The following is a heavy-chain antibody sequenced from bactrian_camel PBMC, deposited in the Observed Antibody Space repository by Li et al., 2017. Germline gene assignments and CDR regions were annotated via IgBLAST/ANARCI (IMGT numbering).Heavy chain of an antibody. Sequence: HVQLVESGGGSVEAGGSLRLSCTGSGLTPADSEMAWYRHYEFKDREAVAALDSAGNTFSALAVKGRFNISLDSVKNTLYLHMNNLKPEDTGLYYCATNPGRLPRYRDPTVTDFGYWGQGTQV. D-gene: IGHD1*01. CDR3: ATNPGRLPRYRDPTVTDFGY. CDR2: LDSAGNT. J-gene: IGHJ6*01. V-gene: IGHV3S55*01. CDR1: GLTPADSE.